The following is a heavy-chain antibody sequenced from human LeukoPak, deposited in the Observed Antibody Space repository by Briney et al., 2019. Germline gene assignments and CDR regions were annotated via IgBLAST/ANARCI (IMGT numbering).Heavy chain of an antibody. D-gene: IGHD1-26*01. Sequence: GASVKVSCKASGYTFSSYTMNWVRQAPGQGLEWMGWINTNTGNPTYAQDYTGRFVFSLDTSVSTTYLQISRLKAEDTAVYYCACGPSYSGSNEYFDSWGQGTLVTVSS. CDR1: GYTFSSYT. J-gene: IGHJ4*02. CDR2: INTNTGNP. CDR3: ACGPSYSGSNEYFDS. V-gene: IGHV7-4-1*02.